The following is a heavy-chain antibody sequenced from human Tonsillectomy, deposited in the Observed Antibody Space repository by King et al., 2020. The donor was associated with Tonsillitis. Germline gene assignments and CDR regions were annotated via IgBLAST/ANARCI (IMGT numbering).Heavy chain of an antibody. V-gene: IGHV1-2*06. Sequence: QLVQSGAEVKKPGASVKVSCKASGYTFTGYYIHWVRQAPGQGLEWMGRINPNSGATNYAQKFQGRVTMTRDTSISTAYMELNRLRSDDTAVYYCARSYGDVVYYFEYWGQGTLVTVSS. D-gene: IGHD4-17*01. CDR1: GYTFTGYY. CDR3: ARSYGDVVYYFEY. CDR2: INPNSGAT. J-gene: IGHJ4*02.